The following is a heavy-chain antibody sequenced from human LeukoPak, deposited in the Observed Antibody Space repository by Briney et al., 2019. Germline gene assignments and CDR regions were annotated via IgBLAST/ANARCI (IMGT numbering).Heavy chain of an antibody. CDR3: ASDRDRSMTLDY. V-gene: IGHV3-48*02. CDR2: ISSSSGTI. CDR1: GFTFSSYS. D-gene: IGHD2/OR15-2a*01. J-gene: IGHJ4*02. Sequence: TGGSLRLSCAASGFTFSSYSMNWVRQAPGKGLEWVSYISSSSGTIYSADSVMGRFTISRDNAKNSLYLLMNSLRDEGTALYYCASDRDRSMTLDYWGQGTLVTVSS.